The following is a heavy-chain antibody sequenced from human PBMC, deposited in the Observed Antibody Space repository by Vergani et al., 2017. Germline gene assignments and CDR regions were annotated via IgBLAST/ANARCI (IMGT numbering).Heavy chain of an antibody. CDR1: GGTFSSYA. V-gene: IGHV1-69*01. CDR2: IIPIFGTA. J-gene: IGHJ4*02. D-gene: IGHD6-19*01. CDR3: AWXRWYETRPGIAVAGSFDY. Sequence: QVQLVQSGAAVKKPGSSVKVSCKASGGTFSSYAISWVRKAPGQGLEGMGGIIPIFGTANYAQKFQGRVTITADESPSTAYMGLSSLRSEDTAVYYCAWXRWYETRPGIAVAGSFDYWGQGTLVTVSS.